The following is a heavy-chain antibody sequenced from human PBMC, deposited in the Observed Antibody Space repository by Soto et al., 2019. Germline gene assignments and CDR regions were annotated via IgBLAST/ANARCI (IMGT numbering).Heavy chain of an antibody. Sequence: EVQLVESGGGLVKPGGSLRLSCAASGFTFSSYSMNWVRQAPGKGLEWVSSISIRSDYIYYADSVKGRFTISRDNAKSSVYLQMNSLRAEDTAVYYCVSGIAVAGTPDYWGQGTLVTVSS. CDR3: VSGIAVAGTPDY. V-gene: IGHV3-21*01. CDR2: ISIRSDYI. J-gene: IGHJ4*02. CDR1: GFTFSSYS. D-gene: IGHD6-19*01.